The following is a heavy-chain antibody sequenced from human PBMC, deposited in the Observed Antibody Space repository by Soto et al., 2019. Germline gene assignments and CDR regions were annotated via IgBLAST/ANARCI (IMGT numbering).Heavy chain of an antibody. V-gene: IGHV3-23*01. Sequence: GGSLRLSCAASGFTFSSYAMSWVRQAPGKGLEWVSAISGSGGSTYYADSVKGRFTISRDNSKNTLYLQMNSLRAEDTAVYYCAKDRGGKTGYRKTEPTALDYWGQGTLVTVSS. CDR1: GFTFSSYA. CDR2: ISGSGGST. D-gene: IGHD3-9*01. CDR3: AKDRGGKTGYRKTEPTALDY. J-gene: IGHJ4*02.